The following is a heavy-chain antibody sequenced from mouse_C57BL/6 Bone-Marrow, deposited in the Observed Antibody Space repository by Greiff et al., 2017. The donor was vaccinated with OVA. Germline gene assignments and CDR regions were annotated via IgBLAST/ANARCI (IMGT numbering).Heavy chain of an antibody. V-gene: IGHV1-61*01. CDR3: AADY. CDR1: GYTFTCYW. J-gene: IGHJ2*01. Sequence: VQLQQPGAELVRPGSSVKLSCKASGYTFTCYWMDWVQQRPGQGLEWIGNIYPSDSETHYNQKFKDKATFTVDKSASTAYMQLSSLTSEDSAVYSCAADYWGRGTTPTVSS. CDR2: IYPSDSET.